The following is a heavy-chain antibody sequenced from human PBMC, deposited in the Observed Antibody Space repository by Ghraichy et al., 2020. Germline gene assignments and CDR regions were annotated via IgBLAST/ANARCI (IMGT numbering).Heavy chain of an antibody. CDR1: GYTFTGYY. Sequence: ASVKVSCKASGYTFTGYYMHWVRQAPGQGLEWMGWINPNSGGTNYAQKFQGRVTMTRDTSISTAYMELSRLRSDDTAVYYCAREPRLRVPAADTLGYYYYGMDVWGQGTTVTVSS. CDR3: AREPRLRVPAADTLGYYYYGMDV. CDR2: INPNSGGT. D-gene: IGHD2-2*01. V-gene: IGHV1-2*02. J-gene: IGHJ6*02.